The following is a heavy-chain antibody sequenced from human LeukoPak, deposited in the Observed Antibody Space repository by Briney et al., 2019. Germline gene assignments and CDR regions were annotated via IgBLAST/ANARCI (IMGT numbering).Heavy chain of an antibody. D-gene: IGHD6-19*01. V-gene: IGHV3-23*01. Sequence: GGSVRLSCAASEFPFINYAMSGTGPSTGKWLDWLSLTRTRGGSVCYTDSVKGQFTISRDNSKSTVYLQMSSLRAEDTAVYYCAKDSPRGWYHGSNAAFDIWGQGTMVTVSS. CDR1: EFPFINYA. CDR3: AKDSPRGWYHGSNAAFDI. CDR2: TRTRGGSV. J-gene: IGHJ3*02.